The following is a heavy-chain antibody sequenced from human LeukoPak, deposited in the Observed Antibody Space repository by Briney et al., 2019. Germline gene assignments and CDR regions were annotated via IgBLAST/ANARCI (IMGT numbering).Heavy chain of an antibody. CDR1: GGSISSYY. Sequence: PSETLSLTCTVSGGSISSYYWSWIRQPPGKGLEWIGYIYYSGSTNYNPSLKSRVTISVDTSKNQFSLKLSSVTAADTAVYYCAREEGYDILTGYSYPFDYWGQGTLVTVSS. CDR2: IYYSGST. CDR3: AREEGYDILTGYSYPFDY. J-gene: IGHJ4*02. D-gene: IGHD3-9*01. V-gene: IGHV4-59*01.